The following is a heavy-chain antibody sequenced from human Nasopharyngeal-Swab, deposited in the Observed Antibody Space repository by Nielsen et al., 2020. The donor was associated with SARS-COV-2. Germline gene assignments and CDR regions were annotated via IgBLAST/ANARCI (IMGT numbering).Heavy chain of an antibody. Sequence: LRLSCNVSGGSISSGDYYWSWIRQPPGKGLEWIGYIYYSGSTYYNPSLKSRVTISVDTSKNQFSLKLSSVTAADTAVYYCARVFEAAAGLDYWGQGTLVTVSS. D-gene: IGHD6-13*01. J-gene: IGHJ4*02. CDR3: ARVFEAAAGLDY. CDR1: GGSISSGDYY. CDR2: IYYSGST. V-gene: IGHV4-30-4*01.